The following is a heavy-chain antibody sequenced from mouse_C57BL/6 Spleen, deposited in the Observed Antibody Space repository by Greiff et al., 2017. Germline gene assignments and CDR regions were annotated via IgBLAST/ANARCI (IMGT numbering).Heavy chain of an antibody. J-gene: IGHJ4*01. V-gene: IGHV1-53*01. CDR1: GYTFTSYW. CDR3: AREGVYYGNLYYAMDY. Sequence: QVQLQQPGPELVKPGASVKLSCKASGYTFTSYWMHWVKQRPGQGLEWIGNINPSNGGTKYNEKFKSKATLTVDKSSSTAYMQLSSLTSEDSAVYYCAREGVYYGNLYYAMDYWGQGTSVTVSS. D-gene: IGHD2-1*01. CDR2: INPSNGGT.